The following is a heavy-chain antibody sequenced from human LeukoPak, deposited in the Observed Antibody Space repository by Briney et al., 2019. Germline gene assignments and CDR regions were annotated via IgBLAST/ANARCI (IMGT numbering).Heavy chain of an antibody. Sequence: SETLSLTCTVSGGSISSSSYYWGWIRQPPGKGLEWIGSIYYSGSTYYNPSLKSRVTISVDTSKNQFSLKLSSVTAADTAVYYCARPPAYYGSGSPYHFDYWGQGTLVTVSS. J-gene: IGHJ4*02. CDR3: ARPPAYYGSGSPYHFDY. CDR1: GGSISSSSYY. CDR2: IYYSGST. D-gene: IGHD3-10*01. V-gene: IGHV4-39*07.